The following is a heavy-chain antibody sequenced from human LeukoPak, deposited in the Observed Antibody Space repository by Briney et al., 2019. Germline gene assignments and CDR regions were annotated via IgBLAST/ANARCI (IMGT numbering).Heavy chain of an antibody. CDR2: IYYSGST. D-gene: IGHD4-17*01. Sequence: PSQTLSLTCTVSGGSISSGGYYWSWIRQHPGKGVEWIGYIYYSGSTYYNPSLKSRVTISVHTSKNQFPLRLTSVTAADTAVYYCARDSRYGEPSYWGQGTLVTVSS. CDR3: ARDSRYGEPSY. CDR1: GGSISSGGYY. V-gene: IGHV4-31*03. J-gene: IGHJ4*02.